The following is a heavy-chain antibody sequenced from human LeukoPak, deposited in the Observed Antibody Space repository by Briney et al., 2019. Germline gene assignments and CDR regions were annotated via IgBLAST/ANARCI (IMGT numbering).Heavy chain of an antibody. D-gene: IGHD3-22*01. CDR1: GFTFSDYY. Sequence: GGSLRLSCAASGFTFSDYYMSWIRQAPGKGLEWVSYISSSGSTIYYADSVKGRFTISGDNAKNSLYLQMNSLRAEDTAVYYSARVGYYDSSGYYHYYYYMDVWGKGTTVTISS. V-gene: IGHV3-11*01. J-gene: IGHJ6*03. CDR3: ARVGYYDSSGYYHYYYYMDV. CDR2: ISSSGSTI.